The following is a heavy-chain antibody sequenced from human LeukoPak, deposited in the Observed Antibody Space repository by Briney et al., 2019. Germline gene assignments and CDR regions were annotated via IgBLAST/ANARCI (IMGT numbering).Heavy chain of an antibody. CDR1: GYTFTSYG. CDR3: ARMVRFLEWYYYYYYMDV. V-gene: IGHV1-18*01. Sequence: ASVKVSCKASGYTFTSYGISWVRQAPGQGLEWMGWISAYNGNTNYAQKLQGRVTMTTDTSTSTAYMELRSLRSDDTAVYYCARMVRFLEWYYYYYYMDVWGKGTTVTVSS. CDR2: ISAYNGNT. J-gene: IGHJ6*03. D-gene: IGHD3-3*01.